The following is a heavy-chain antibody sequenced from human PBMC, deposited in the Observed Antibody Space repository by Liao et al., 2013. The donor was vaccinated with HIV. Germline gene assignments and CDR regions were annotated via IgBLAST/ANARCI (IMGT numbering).Heavy chain of an antibody. CDR1: GTSLSNYY. J-gene: IGHJ3*02. Sequence: QVQLQESGPGLVKPSETLSLICTVSGTSLSNYYWSWIRQPPGKGLEWIGYIYYSGTTNYNPSLKSRLTMSVDTSKNHFSLRLSSVTAADTAVYYCARVDYSGGDDAFDIWGQGKWSPSLQ. D-gene: IGHD2-15*01. CDR3: ARVDYSGGDDAFDI. V-gene: IGHV4-59*01. CDR2: IYYSGTT.